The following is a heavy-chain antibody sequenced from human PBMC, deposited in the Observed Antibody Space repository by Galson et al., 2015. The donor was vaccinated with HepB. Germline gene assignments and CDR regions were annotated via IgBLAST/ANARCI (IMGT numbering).Heavy chain of an antibody. J-gene: IGHJ4*02. D-gene: IGHD1-26*01. CDR3: ARVPTWELLPDYFDY. CDR1: GFTFSSYW. V-gene: IGHV3-7*03. Sequence: SLRLSCAASGFTFSSYWMSWVRQAPGKGLEWVANIKQDGSEKYYVDSVKGRFTISRDNAKNSLYLQMNSLRAEDTAAYYCARVPTWELLPDYFDYWGQGTLVTVSS. CDR2: IKQDGSEK.